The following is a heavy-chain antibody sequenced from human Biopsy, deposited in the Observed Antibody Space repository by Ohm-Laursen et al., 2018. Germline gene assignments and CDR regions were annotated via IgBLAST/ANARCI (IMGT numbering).Heavy chain of an antibody. J-gene: IGHJ5*02. Sequence: SETLSLTCTLSGDSISRSYWSWIRQSPGKGLEWVGHIFDRGITNYNPSLKSRVTMSVDTSKNKFSLRVSSVTAADTAVYYCARDRDRRGWFDPWGQGTLVTVSS. V-gene: IGHV4-59*12. D-gene: IGHD1-14*01. CDR2: IFDRGIT. CDR3: ARDRDRRGWFDP. CDR1: GDSISRSY.